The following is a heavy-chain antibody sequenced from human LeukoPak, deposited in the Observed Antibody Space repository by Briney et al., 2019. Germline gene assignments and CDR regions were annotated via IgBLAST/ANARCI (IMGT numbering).Heavy chain of an antibody. CDR1: GFTFSRDA. CDR3: ARDYYYYYMDV. J-gene: IGHJ6*03. V-gene: IGHV3-30*04. Sequence: GGSLRLSCGASGFTFSRDAMHWVRQAPGKGLEWVAVISYDGSNKYYADSVKGRFTISRDNSNNTLYLQMNSLRAEDTAVYYCARDYYYYYMDVWGKGATVTISS. CDR2: ISYDGSNK.